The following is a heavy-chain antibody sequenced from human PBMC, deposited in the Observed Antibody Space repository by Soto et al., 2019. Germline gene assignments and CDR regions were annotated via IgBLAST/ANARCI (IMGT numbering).Heavy chain of an antibody. CDR3: ARGRGDYSSADNWFDP. CDR2: IYYSGST. V-gene: IGHV4-31*03. Sequence: PSETLSLTCTVSGGSISSGGHYWSWIRQHPGKGLEWIGYIYYSGSTYYNPSLKSRVTISVDTSKNQFSLKLSSVTAADTAVYYCARGRGDYSSADNWFDPWGQGTLVTVSS. CDR1: GGSISSGGHY. D-gene: IGHD4-4*01. J-gene: IGHJ5*02.